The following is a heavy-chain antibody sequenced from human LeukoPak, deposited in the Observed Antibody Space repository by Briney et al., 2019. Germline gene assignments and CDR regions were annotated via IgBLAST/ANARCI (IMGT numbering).Heavy chain of an antibody. CDR1: GFTFDDYS. D-gene: IGHD1-26*01. Sequence: GGSLRLSCAASGFTFDDYSMHWVRQPPGEGLEWVSLITWDGGSTYYADSVKGRFTISRDNSKNSLYLQMNSLRPEDTALYYCAKDGRNYFDYWGQGTLVTVSS. J-gene: IGHJ4*02. CDR2: ITWDGGST. CDR3: AKDGRNYFDY. V-gene: IGHV3-43D*04.